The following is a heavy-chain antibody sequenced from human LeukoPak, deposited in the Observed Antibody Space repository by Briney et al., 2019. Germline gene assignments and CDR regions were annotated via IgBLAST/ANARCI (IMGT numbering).Heavy chain of an antibody. J-gene: IGHJ5*02. CDR2: ISAYNGNT. D-gene: IGHD2-2*02. CDR3: ARADCSSTSCYRFDP. Sequence: GASVKVSCKASGYTFTSYGISWVRQAPGQGLEWMGWISAYNGNTNYAQKLQGRVTMTTDTSTSTAYMELRSLRSDDTAVYYCARADCSSTSCYRFDPWGQGTLATVSS. V-gene: IGHV1-18*01. CDR1: GYTFTSYG.